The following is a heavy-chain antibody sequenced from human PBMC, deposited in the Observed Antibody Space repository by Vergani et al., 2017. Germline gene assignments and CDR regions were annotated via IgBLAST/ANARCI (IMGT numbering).Heavy chain of an antibody. CDR3: ARGRVQLLYEEWYFDL. J-gene: IGHJ2*01. V-gene: IGHV1-69*01. Sequence: QVQLVQSGAEVKKPGSSVKVSCKASGGTFSSFAISWVRQAPGQGLEWMGWIIPIFGTANYAQKFQGRVTITADESTSTAYMELSSLRSEDTAVYYCARGRVQLLYEEWYFDLWGRGTLVTVSS. CDR2: IIPIFGTA. CDR1: GGTFSSFA. D-gene: IGHD2-2*02.